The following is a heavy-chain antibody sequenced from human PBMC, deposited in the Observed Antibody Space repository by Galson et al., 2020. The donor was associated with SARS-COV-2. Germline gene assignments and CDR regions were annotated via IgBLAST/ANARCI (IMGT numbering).Heavy chain of an antibody. CDR3: ARETDDYSSSWYDY. CDR2: ISYDGSTR. Sequence: GESLKISCAASGFTFSGHAMHWVRQAPGKGLEWVGIISYDGSTRYNGDSVKGRFTISRDNSKNTLFLQMNNLRPEDTATYYCARETDDYSSSWYDYWGQGTRVTVSS. D-gene: IGHD6-13*01. J-gene: IGHJ4*02. V-gene: IGHV3-30*01. CDR1: GFTFSGHA.